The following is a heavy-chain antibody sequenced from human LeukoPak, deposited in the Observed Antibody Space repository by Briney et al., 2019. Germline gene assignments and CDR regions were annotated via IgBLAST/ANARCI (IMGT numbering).Heavy chain of an antibody. CDR3: ARVIGELLFDYYYGMDV. Sequence: PGGSLKLFCGASGFTFCRHALSLVRPASGEGLEWVLNLSSSRNDTNYADSVKGRFTISRDNAKNSLFLQMNSLRAEDTAVYYCARVIGELLFDYYYGMDVWGQGTTVTVS. D-gene: IGHD3-10*01. CDR1: GFTFCRHA. V-gene: IGHV3-11*05. CDR2: LSSSRNDT. J-gene: IGHJ6*02.